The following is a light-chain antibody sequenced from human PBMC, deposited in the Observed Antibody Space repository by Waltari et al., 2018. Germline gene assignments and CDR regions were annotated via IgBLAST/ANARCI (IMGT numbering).Light chain of an antibody. V-gene: IGLV3-1*01. Sequence: SYDLTQPPSVSVSPGQTASITCSGDELGDKYACWYQQRPGQSPVLVIYQDTKRPPGIPGRFSGANPGNTATLTISGTQAMDEADYYCQAWDSSTVVFGGGTKLTVL. J-gene: IGLJ2*01. CDR2: QDT. CDR3: QAWDSSTVV. CDR1: ELGDKY.